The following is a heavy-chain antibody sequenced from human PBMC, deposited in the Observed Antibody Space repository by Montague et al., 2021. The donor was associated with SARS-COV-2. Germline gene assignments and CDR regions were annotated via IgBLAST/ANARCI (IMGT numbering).Heavy chain of an antibody. V-gene: IGHV4-39*01. CDR2: IYYSGST. Sequence: SETLSLTCTVSGGSISSSSYYWGWIRQPPGKGLEWIGSIYYSGSTYYNPSLKSRVTISVDTSKNQFSLKLSSVTAADTAVYYCARFPTSYYYDSKAAPATQDAIDLWGQGTTVTVSS. J-gene: IGHJ3*01. D-gene: IGHD3-22*01. CDR3: ARFPTSYYYDSKAAPATQDAIDL. CDR1: GGSISSSSYY.